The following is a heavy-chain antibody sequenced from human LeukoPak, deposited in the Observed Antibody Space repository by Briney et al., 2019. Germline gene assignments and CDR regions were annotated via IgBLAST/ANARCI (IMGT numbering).Heavy chain of an antibody. CDR2: IWYDGSNK. D-gene: IGHD6-13*01. CDR3: ARDAVYSSSWQYY. CDR1: GFTFGTYS. V-gene: IGHV3-33*08. Sequence: GGSLRLSCAASGFTFGTYSMNWVRQAPGKGLEWVAVIWYDGSNKYYADSVKGRFTISRDNSKNTLYLQMNSLRAEDTAVYYCARDAVYSSSWQYYWGQGTLVTVSS. J-gene: IGHJ4*02.